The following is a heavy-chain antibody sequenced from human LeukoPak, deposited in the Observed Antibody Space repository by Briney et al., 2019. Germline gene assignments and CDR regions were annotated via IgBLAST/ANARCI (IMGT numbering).Heavy chain of an antibody. Sequence: SETLSLTCTVSGGSISSSYYWGWIRQPPGKGLEWIGYIYYSGSTYYNPSLKSRVTISVDTSKNQFSLKLSSVTAADTAVYYCARAPHYYDSSGSSWYFDLWGRGTLVTVSS. V-gene: IGHV4-30-4*08. D-gene: IGHD3-22*01. CDR2: IYYSGST. CDR3: ARAPHYYDSSGSSWYFDL. J-gene: IGHJ2*01. CDR1: GGSISSSYY.